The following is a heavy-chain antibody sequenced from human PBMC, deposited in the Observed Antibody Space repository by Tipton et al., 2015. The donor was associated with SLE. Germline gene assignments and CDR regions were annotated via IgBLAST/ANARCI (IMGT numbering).Heavy chain of an antibody. CDR2: TYTGGSS. CDR3: VRDQSSGILANWFDP. V-gene: IGHV3-23*03. CDR1: GLTFSNYA. J-gene: IGHJ5*02. D-gene: IGHD6-19*01. Sequence: SLRLSCEASGLTFSNYAMTWVRQAPGKGLEWVSVTYTGGSSDYADSVKGRFTCSRDDSRNTVYLQMNSLRAEDSAIYYCVRDQSSGILANWFDPCGQGALVTVSS.